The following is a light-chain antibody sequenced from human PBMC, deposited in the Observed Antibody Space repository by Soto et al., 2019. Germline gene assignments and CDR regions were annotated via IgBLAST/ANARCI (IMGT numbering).Light chain of an antibody. J-gene: IGLJ2*01. Sequence: QSVLTQPASVSGSPGQSITLSCTGTSSDVGNYNLVSKYQQHPGKAPKVMIYEGGKGPSGVSYRFSGSKSGDTASLTISGLQAEDEADYFCLSYAGCVVLGGGTKLTVL. CDR1: SSDVGNYNL. CDR2: EGG. V-gene: IGLV2-23*01. CDR3: LSYAGCVV.